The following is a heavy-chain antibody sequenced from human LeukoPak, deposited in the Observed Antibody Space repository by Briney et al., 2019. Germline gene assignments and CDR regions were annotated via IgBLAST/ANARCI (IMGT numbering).Heavy chain of an antibody. CDR3: ARWATPDYYGSGSYYRTAYFQH. J-gene: IGHJ1*01. D-gene: IGHD3-10*01. CDR2: INHSGST. V-gene: IGHV4-34*01. Sequence: SETLSLTCAVYGGSFSGYYWSWIRQPPGKGLEWIGEINHSGSTNYNPSLKSRVTISVDTSKNQFSLKLNSVTAADTAVYYCARWATPDYYGSGSYYRTAYFQHWGQGTLVTVSS. CDR1: GGSFSGYY.